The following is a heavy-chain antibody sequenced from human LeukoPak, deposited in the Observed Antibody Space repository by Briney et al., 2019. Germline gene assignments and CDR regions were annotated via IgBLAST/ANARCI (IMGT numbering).Heavy chain of an antibody. CDR3: ARAGDPEPIYYYYYMDV. CDR1: GFTFSSYW. J-gene: IGHJ6*03. Sequence: GSLLLSCAASGFTFSSYWMSWVRQAPGKGLEGVANIKQDGSEKYDVDSVKGRFTISRDNAKNSLYLQMNSLRAEDTAVYYCARAGDPEPIYYYYYMDVWGKGTTVTVSS. V-gene: IGHV3-7*01. CDR2: IKQDGSEK. D-gene: IGHD3-10*01.